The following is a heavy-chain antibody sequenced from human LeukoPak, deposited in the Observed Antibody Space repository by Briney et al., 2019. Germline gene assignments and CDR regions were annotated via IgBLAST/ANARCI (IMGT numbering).Heavy chain of an antibody. V-gene: IGHV3-7*03. Sequence: GGSLRLSCAASGFPFNAYWMTWVRQAPGKGLEWVANIRQDGDTKYYVDSVKGRFTISRDNAMNSLYLQMNSLRAEDMAICYCARSLPYGTTWYGRSDFWGQGTLVTVSS. CDR3: ARSLPYGTTWYGRSDF. CDR1: GFPFNAYW. J-gene: IGHJ4*02. CDR2: IRQDGDTK. D-gene: IGHD6-13*01.